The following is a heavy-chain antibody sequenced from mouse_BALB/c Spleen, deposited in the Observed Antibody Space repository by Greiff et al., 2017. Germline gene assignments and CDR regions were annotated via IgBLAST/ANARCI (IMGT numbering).Heavy chain of an antibody. J-gene: IGHJ3*01. CDR2: IDPANGNT. V-gene: IGHV14-3*02. CDR3: ASHPPYDYGSWFAY. Sequence: EVQLQQSGAELVKPGASVKLSCTASGFNIKDTYMHWVKQRPEQGLEWIGRIDPANGNTKYDPKFQGKATITADTSSNTAYLQLSSLTSEDTAVYYCASHPPYDYGSWFAYWGQGTLVTVSA. D-gene: IGHD2-4*01. CDR1: GFNIKDTY.